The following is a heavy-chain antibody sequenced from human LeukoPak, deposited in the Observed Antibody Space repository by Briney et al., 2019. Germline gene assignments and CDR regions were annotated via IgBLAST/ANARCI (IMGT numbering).Heavy chain of an antibody. CDR2: INPKSGGT. J-gene: IGHJ3*02. V-gene: IGHV1-2*02. CDR3: ARGPHITIFGVVMANDAFDI. Sequence: ASVKVSCKASGYTFTGYYMHWVRQAPGQGLEWMGWINPKSGGTVYAQKFQGRVTMTRDTSSSTAYMELSRLRFDDTVVYYCARGPHITIFGVVMANDAFDIWGQGTMVTVSS. D-gene: IGHD3-3*01. CDR1: GYTFTGYY.